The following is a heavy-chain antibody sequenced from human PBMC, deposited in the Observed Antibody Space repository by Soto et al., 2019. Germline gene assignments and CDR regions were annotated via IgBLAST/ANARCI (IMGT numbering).Heavy chain of an antibody. V-gene: IGHV3-53*04. J-gene: IGHJ3*02. D-gene: IGHD6-19*01. CDR3: ASVCYSGGWRDAFDI. CDR2: IFTGGST. Sequence: GGSLRLSCAASGFTVSSNYMSWVRQAPGKGLEWVSVIFTGGSTYYADSVKGRFTISRHSSKNTVYLQMNSLRAEDTAVYYCASVCYSGGWRDAFDICGQGSVVTVS. CDR1: GFTVSSNY.